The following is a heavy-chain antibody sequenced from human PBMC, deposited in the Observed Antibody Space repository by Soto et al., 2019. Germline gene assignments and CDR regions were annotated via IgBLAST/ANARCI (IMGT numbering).Heavy chain of an antibody. V-gene: IGHV3-23*01. CDR3: AKCSPRYSSGLKAYYFDY. Sequence: EVQLLESGGGLVQPGGSLRLSCAASGFTFSSYAMSWVRQAPGKGLEWVSTISGSGGSTYYADSVKGRFTISIDNSKNTLYLQVNRLRAEDTAVYYCAKCSPRYSSGLKAYYFDYWGQGTLVTVSS. CDR1: GFTFSSYA. D-gene: IGHD6-19*01. J-gene: IGHJ4*02. CDR2: ISGSGGST.